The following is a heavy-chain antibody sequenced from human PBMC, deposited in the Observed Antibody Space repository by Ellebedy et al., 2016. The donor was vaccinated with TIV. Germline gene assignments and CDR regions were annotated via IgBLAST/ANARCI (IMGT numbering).Heavy chain of an antibody. Sequence: AASVKVSCKASGYTFTRYGFSWVRQAPGQGLEWMGLINPDGGFARYAQSFQGRVTMTRDTSTSTFYMEVRSLRSEDTAVYYCGRRCGGDCFIDYWGQGTLVTVSA. J-gene: IGHJ4*02. CDR1: GYTFTRYG. CDR3: GRRCGGDCFIDY. CDR2: INPDGGFA. V-gene: IGHV1-46*01. D-gene: IGHD2-21*02.